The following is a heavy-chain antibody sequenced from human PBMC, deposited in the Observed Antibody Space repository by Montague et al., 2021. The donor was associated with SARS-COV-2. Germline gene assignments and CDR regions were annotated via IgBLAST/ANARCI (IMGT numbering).Heavy chain of an antibody. CDR1: DGSFSGYY. J-gene: IGHJ6*02. CDR2: ISHGGTT. CDR3: GRGRKVVPWFRYYDMDV. Sequence: SETLSLTCAVYDGSFSGYYWNWIRQPPGKGLEWIGAISHGGTTNYNPSLKSRATISLDKSKSQFSLKLTSVTAADTAIYYCGRGRKVVPWFRYYDMDVWGQGTTVTVSS. D-gene: IGHD1-14*01. V-gene: IGHV4-34*01.